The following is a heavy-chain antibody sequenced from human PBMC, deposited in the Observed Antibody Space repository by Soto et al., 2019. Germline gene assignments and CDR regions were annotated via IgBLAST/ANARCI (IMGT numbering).Heavy chain of an antibody. Sequence: PGGSLRLSCAASGFTFSNAWMNWVRQAPGKGLEWVGRIKSKTDGGTTDYAAPVKGRFTISRDDSKNTPYLQMNSLKTEDTAVYYCTTDTDYRVDGGPRPYYYYGMDVWGQGTTVTVSS. CDR3: TTDTDYRVDGGPRPYYYYGMDV. CDR1: GFTFSNAW. D-gene: IGHD4-17*01. V-gene: IGHV3-15*07. CDR2: IKSKTDGGTT. J-gene: IGHJ6*02.